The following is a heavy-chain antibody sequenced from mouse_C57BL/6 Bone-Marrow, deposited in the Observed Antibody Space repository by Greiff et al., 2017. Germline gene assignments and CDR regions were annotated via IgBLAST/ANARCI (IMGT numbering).Heavy chain of an antibody. CDR3: ARTPYSNYVFDY. D-gene: IGHD2-5*01. J-gene: IGHJ2*01. CDR1: GYAFTNYL. Sequence: VQVVESGAELVRPGTSVKVSCKASGYAFTNYLIEWVKQRLGQGLEWIGVINPGSGGTNYNEKFKGKATLTADKSSSTAYMQLSSLTSEDSAVYFCARTPYSNYVFDYWGQGTTLTVSS. CDR2: INPGSGGT. V-gene: IGHV1-54*01.